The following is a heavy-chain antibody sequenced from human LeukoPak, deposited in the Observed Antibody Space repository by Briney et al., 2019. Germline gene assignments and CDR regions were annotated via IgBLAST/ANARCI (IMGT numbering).Heavy chain of an antibody. V-gene: IGHV3-33*01. CDR2: IWYDGSNK. CDR1: GFTFSSYG. D-gene: IGHD2-2*01. Sequence: PGGSLRLSCAASGFTFSSYGMHWVRQAPGKGREWVAVIWYDGSNKYYADSVKGRFTISRDNSKNTLYLQMNSLRAEDTAVYYCARDRGCSSTSCQWYYFDYWGQGTLVTVSS. J-gene: IGHJ4*02. CDR3: ARDRGCSSTSCQWYYFDY.